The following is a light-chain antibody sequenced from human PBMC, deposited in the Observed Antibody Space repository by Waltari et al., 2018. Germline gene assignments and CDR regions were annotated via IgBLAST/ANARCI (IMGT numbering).Light chain of an antibody. Sequence: LVLTQSPSASASLGASVKLTCTLSSGYSSNVIAWLQQQPGKGPRYLMKVNSDGSHRKGDDIPDRFSASKSGTECQLTISSLQSEDEADYFCQTRGHGTWVFGGGTKLTVL. CDR3: QTRGHGTWV. CDR2: VNSDGSH. V-gene: IGLV4-69*01. CDR1: SGYSSNV. J-gene: IGLJ3*02.